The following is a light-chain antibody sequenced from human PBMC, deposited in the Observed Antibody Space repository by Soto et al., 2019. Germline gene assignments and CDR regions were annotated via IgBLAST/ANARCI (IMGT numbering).Light chain of an antibody. Sequence: EVVLTQSPATLSLSPGERATLSCRASQSVSSSLAWYQQKPGHPPRLLIYETSNRATDIPARFSGSGSGTDFTLTISSLEPEDFAVYYCQLRNNWLLTFGQGTRLEI. CDR3: QLRNNWLLT. V-gene: IGKV3-11*01. J-gene: IGKJ5*01. CDR1: QSVSSS. CDR2: ETS.